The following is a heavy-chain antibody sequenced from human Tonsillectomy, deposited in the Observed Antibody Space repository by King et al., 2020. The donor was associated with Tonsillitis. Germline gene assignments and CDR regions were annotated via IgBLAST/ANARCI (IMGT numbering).Heavy chain of an antibody. CDR2: IYSSGIT. CDR3: ARHYGSGSFIDFSFDY. J-gene: IGHJ4*02. Sequence: QLQESGPGLVKPSETLSLTCIVSGGSISNNYWSWIRQPPGKGLEWIGYIYSSGITNYNPSLKSRVIISVDTSKNQFSLKMSSVTAADTAVYYCARHYGSGSFIDFSFDYWGQGTLVTVSS. V-gene: IGHV4-59*08. CDR1: GGSISNNY. D-gene: IGHD3-10*01.